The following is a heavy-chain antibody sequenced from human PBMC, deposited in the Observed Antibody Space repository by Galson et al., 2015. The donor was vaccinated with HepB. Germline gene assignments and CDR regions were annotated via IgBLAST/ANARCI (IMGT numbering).Heavy chain of an antibody. CDR3: ARFREGGGWLDY. J-gene: IGHJ4*02. V-gene: IGHV4-4*02. D-gene: IGHD6-19*01. CDR2: IYHGGST. Sequence: SLRLSCAASGFTFSTYGLHWVRQSPGKGLECIGEIYHGGSTSYNPSLKSRVTISVDKSKNQFSLKLSSVTAADTAVYYCARFREGGGWLDYWGQGILVTVSS. CDR1: GFTFSTYG.